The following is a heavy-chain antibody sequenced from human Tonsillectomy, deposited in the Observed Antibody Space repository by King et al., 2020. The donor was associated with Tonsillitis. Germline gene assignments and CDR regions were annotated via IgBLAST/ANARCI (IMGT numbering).Heavy chain of an antibody. V-gene: IGHV1-69*01. J-gene: IGHJ4*02. Sequence: QLVQSGAIVKKPGSSVKVSCTVSGDSFDSYTINWVRQAPGQGLEWVGGITPAFGTPDYAPKFHGRVTITADQSTHTAHIELTNLRSDDTAVYYCSRVMNRRTPVFEPWGQGTLVTVSP. CDR2: ITPAFGTP. CDR3: SRVMNRRTPVFEP. D-gene: IGHD1-14*01. CDR1: GDSFDSYT.